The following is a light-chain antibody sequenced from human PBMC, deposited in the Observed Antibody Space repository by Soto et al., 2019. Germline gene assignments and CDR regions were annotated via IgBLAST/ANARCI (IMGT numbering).Light chain of an antibody. V-gene: IGKV3-20*01. CDR3: QHLTT. CDR1: QSVSSSY. Sequence: EIVLTQSPGTLSLSPGERATLSCRASQSVSSSYLAWYQQKPGQAPRLLIYGASSRATGITDRFSGSGSGTDFTLTISRLEPEDFAVYYCQHLTTFGQGTKVEIK. J-gene: IGKJ1*01. CDR2: GAS.